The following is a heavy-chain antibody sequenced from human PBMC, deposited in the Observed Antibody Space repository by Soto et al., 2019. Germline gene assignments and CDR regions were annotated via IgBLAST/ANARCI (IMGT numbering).Heavy chain of an antibody. CDR3: ARDLRGSGYYGPPYYYYYGMDV. Sequence: ASVKVSCKASGYTFPSYDINWVRQATGQGLEWMGWMNPNSGNTGYAQKFQGRVTMTRDTSTSTVYMELSSLRSEDTAVYFCARDLRGSGYYGPPYYYYYGMDVWGQGTTVTVSS. CDR2: MNPNSGNT. V-gene: IGHV1-8*01. CDR1: GYTFPSYD. J-gene: IGHJ6*02. D-gene: IGHD3-22*01.